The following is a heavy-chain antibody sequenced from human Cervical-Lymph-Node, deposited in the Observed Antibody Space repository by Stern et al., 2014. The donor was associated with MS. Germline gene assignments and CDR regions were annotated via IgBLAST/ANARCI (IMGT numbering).Heavy chain of an antibody. CDR2: ISWNSGSI. V-gene: IGHV3-9*01. Sequence: EVHLVESGGGLVQPGRSLRLSCAASGFTFDDYAMHWVRQAPGKGLEWVSGISWNSGSIGYADSVKGRFTISRDNAKNSMYLQMNSLRAEGTALYYCAKETWMYYFDYWGQGTLVTVSS. CDR3: AKETWMYYFDY. J-gene: IGHJ4*02. CDR1: GFTFDDYA. D-gene: IGHD2-2*03.